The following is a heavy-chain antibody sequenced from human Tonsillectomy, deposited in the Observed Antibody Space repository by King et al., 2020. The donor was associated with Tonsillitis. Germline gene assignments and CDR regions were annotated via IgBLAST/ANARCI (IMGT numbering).Heavy chain of an antibody. Sequence: QLQESGPGLVKPSQTLSLTCTVSGGSISSGGYYWSWIRQHPGKGLEWIGYIYYSGSTYYNPSLKSRVTISVDTSKNQFSLKLSSVTAADTAVYYCCAGPNYDILTGLPKPPNYYYYMDVWGKGTTVTVSS. CDR3: CAGPNYDILTGLPKPPNYYYYMDV. V-gene: IGHV4-31*03. J-gene: IGHJ6*03. CDR1: GGSISSGGYY. D-gene: IGHD3-9*01. CDR2: IYYSGST.